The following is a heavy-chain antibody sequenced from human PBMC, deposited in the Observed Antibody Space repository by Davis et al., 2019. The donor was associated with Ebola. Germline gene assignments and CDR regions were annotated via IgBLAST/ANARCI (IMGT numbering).Heavy chain of an antibody. Sequence: GESLKISCAASGFTFSSYGMHWVRQAPGKGLEWVAVISYDGSNKYYADSVKGRFTISRDNSKNTLYLQMNSLRAEDTAVYYCARIAAAEGSPDVWGQGTTVTVSS. CDR1: GFTFSSYG. V-gene: IGHV3-30*03. D-gene: IGHD6-13*01. CDR3: ARIAAAEGSPDV. J-gene: IGHJ6*02. CDR2: ISYDGSNK.